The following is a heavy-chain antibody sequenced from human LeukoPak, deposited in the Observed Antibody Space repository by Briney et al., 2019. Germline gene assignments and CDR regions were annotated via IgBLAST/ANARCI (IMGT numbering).Heavy chain of an antibody. Sequence: GASVKVSCKASGYNFTTYYITWVRQVPGQGLEWMGWISTYNGVTNYLQRLQGRVTMTTDTSTSTAYMELTNLRSDDTAVYYCARRDHVWGSFICDYWGQGTLVTVSS. J-gene: IGHJ4*02. CDR3: ARRDHVWGSFICDY. V-gene: IGHV1-18*01. CDR1: GYNFTTYY. CDR2: ISTYNGVT. D-gene: IGHD3-16*01.